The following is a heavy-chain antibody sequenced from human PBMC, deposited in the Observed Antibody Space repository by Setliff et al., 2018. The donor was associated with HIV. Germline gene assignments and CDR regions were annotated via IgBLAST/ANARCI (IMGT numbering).Heavy chain of an antibody. CDR3: ASSSPGGTPIVDY. V-gene: IGHV3-7*03. CDR2: IKQDGSEK. D-gene: IGHD6-6*01. Sequence: HPGGSLRLSCAASGFTFSSYWMSWVRQAPGKGLEWVANIKQDGSEKYYVDSVKGRFTISRDNAKNSLYLQMNSLRAEDTAVYYCASSSPGGTPIVDYWGQGTLVTVSS. CDR1: GFTFSSYW. J-gene: IGHJ4*02.